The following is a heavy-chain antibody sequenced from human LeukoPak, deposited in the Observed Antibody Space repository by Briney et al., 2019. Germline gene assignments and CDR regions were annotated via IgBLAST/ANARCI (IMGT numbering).Heavy chain of an antibody. J-gene: IGHJ4*02. V-gene: IGHV3-30-3*01. CDR1: GFTFSSYA. D-gene: IGHD2-2*01. CDR2: ISYDGSNK. CDR3: ARDPSRE. Sequence: GGSLRLSCAASGFTFSSYAVHWVRQAPGKGLEWVAVISYDGSNKYYADSVKGRFTISRDSAKNSLYLQMNSLRAEDTAVYYCARDPSREWGQGTLVTVSS.